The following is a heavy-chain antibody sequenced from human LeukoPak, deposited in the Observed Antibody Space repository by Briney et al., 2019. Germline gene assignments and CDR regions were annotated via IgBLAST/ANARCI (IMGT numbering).Heavy chain of an antibody. D-gene: IGHD1-1*01. CDR1: GFIFSNYA. V-gene: IGHV3-23*01. CDR2: ISGSGGST. Sequence: PGGSLRLSCAASGFIFSNYAMSWVRQAPGKGLEWVSAISGSGGSTYYADSVKGRFTISRDNSKNTLYLQMNSLRAEDTAVYHCAKAPGTATAARYFEYWGQGTLVTVSS. CDR3: AKAPGTATAARYFEY. J-gene: IGHJ4*02.